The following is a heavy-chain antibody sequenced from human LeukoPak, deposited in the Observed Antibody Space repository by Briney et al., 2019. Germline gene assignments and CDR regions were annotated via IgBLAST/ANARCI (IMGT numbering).Heavy chain of an antibody. V-gene: IGHV3-30*04. CDR1: GFTFSSYA. CDR2: ISYDGSNK. J-gene: IGHJ4*02. Sequence: PGGSLRLSCAASGFTFSSYAMHWVRQAPGKGLEWVAVISYDGSNKYYADSVKGRFTISRDNSKNTLYLQMNSLRAEDTAVYYCARSPERRPGDYWGQGTLVTVSS. CDR3: ARSPERRPGDY. D-gene: IGHD1-1*01.